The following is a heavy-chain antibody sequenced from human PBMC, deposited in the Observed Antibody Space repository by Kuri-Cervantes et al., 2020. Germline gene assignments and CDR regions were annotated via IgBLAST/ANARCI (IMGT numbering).Heavy chain of an antibody. J-gene: IGHJ4*02. CDR3: AKGSTMVQGMVGNYFDY. V-gene: IGHV3-21*04. CDR2: ISSSSSYI. Sequence: LSLTCAASGFTFSSYSMNWVRQAPGKGLEWVSSISSSSSYIYYADSVKGRFTISRDNAKNSLYLQMNSPRAEDTALYYCAKGSTMVQGMVGNYFDYWGQGTLVPSPQ. CDR1: GFTFSSYS. D-gene: IGHD3-10*01.